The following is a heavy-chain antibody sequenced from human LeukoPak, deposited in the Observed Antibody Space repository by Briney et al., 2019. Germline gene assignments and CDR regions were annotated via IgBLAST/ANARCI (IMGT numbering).Heavy chain of an antibody. CDR3: ARDFLHSYFDY. J-gene: IGHJ4*02. V-gene: IGHV3-30-3*01. D-gene: IGHD2/OR15-2a*01. Sequence: GGSLRLSCAASGFTFSSYAMHWVRQAPGKGLEWVAVISYDGSNKYYADSVKGRFTISRDNSKNTLYLQMNSLRAEDTAVYYCARDFLHSYFDYWGQGTLVTVSS. CDR2: ISYDGSNK. CDR1: GFTFSSYA.